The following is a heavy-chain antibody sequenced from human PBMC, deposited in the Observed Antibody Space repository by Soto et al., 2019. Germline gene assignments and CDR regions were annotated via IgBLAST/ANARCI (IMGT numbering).Heavy chain of an antibody. Sequence: SETLSLTCAVYGGSFSPYFWSWIRQPPGKGLEWIGEINHSGSTNYNPSLTRRATLSVDTSKNQVSLKLTSVTTADTAVYYCARLASGWQYYYFDFWGRGTPVTVSS. V-gene: IGHV4-34*01. CDR2: INHSGST. CDR3: ARLASGWQYYYFDF. CDR1: GGSFSPYF. D-gene: IGHD6-19*01. J-gene: IGHJ2*01.